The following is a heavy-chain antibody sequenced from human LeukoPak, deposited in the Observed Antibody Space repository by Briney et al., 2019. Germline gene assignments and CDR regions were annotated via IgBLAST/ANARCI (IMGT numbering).Heavy chain of an antibody. V-gene: IGHV4-59*05. CDR2: IYYSGST. CDR1: GGSITSYY. D-gene: IGHD7-27*01. Sequence: SETLSLTCTVSGGSITSYYWSWIRQPPGKGLEWIGSIYYSGSTYYNPSLKSRVTISVDTSKNQFSLRLSSVTAADTAVYYCARHLNWDFDYWGQGTLVTVSS. J-gene: IGHJ4*02. CDR3: ARHLNWDFDY.